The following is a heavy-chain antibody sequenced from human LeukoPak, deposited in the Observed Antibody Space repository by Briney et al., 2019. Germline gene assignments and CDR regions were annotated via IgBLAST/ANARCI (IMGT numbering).Heavy chain of an antibody. Sequence: PGRSLRLSCAASGFTFSSYDMHWVRQAPGKGLEWVAVISYDGSNKYYADSVKGRFTISRDNSKNTLYLQMNTLRAEDTAVYYCARTGYSSGWYNYYYYMDVWGKGTTVTVSS. V-gene: IGHV3-30*01. J-gene: IGHJ6*03. CDR2: ISYDGSNK. CDR3: ARTGYSSGWYNYYYYMDV. D-gene: IGHD6-19*01. CDR1: GFTFSSYD.